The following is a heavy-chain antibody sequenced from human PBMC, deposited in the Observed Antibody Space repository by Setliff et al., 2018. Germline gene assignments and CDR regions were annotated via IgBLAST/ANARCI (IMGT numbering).Heavy chain of an antibody. CDR3: ARAYYGTVNGYSSYYGLDV. Sequence: PGGSLRLSCAASGLTFVDYGMTWVRQAPGKGLEWVAIIWYDGSNKYYADSVKGRFTISRDNSKNTLYLQMNSLRAEDTAVYYCARAYYGTVNGYSSYYGLDVWGQGTMVTVSS. J-gene: IGHJ6*02. D-gene: IGHD3-9*01. CDR1: GLTFVDYG. V-gene: IGHV3-33*08. CDR2: IWYDGSNK.